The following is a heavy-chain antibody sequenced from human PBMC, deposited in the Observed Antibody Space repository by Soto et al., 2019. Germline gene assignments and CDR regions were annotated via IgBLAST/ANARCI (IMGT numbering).Heavy chain of an antibody. D-gene: IGHD2-15*01. CDR2: IYYSGST. Sequence: SETLCITCTFSGGSISSYYWSWIRQPPGKGLEWIGYIYYSGSTNYNPSLKSRVTISVDTSKNQFSLKLNSVTAADTAVYYCARSGGSLDYWGKGTLVTVSS. V-gene: IGHV4-59*01. CDR3: ARSGGSLDY. CDR1: GGSISSYY. J-gene: IGHJ4*02.